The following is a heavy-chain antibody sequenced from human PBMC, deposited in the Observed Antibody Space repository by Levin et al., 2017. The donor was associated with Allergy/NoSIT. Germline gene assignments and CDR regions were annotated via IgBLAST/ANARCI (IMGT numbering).Heavy chain of an antibody. CDR2: IYTSGST. J-gene: IGHJ4*02. CDR3: ARRGYSSSWDLSPFDY. V-gene: IGHV4-61*02. CDR1: GGSISSGSYY. D-gene: IGHD6-13*01. Sequence: SETLSLTCSVSGGSISSGSYYWSWIRQPAGKGLEWIGRIYTSGSTNYNPSLKSRVTISVDTSKNQFSLKLSSVTAADTAVYYCARRGYSSSWDLSPFDYWGQGTLVTVSS.